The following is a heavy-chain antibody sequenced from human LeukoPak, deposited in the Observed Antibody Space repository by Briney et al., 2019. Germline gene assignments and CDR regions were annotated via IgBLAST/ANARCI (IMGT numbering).Heavy chain of an antibody. Sequence: SETLSLTCTVSGGSISSYYWSWIRQPPGKGLEWIGYIYYSGSTNSNPSLKSRVTISVDTSKNQFSLRLSSVTAADTAVYYCARDRGWMGYGDYYFDYWGQGTLVTVSS. V-gene: IGHV4-59*01. D-gene: IGHD4-17*01. CDR3: ARDRGWMGYGDYYFDY. CDR2: IYYSGST. J-gene: IGHJ4*02. CDR1: GGSISSYY.